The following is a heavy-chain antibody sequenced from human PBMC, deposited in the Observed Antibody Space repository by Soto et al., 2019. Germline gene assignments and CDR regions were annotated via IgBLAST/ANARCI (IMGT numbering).Heavy chain of an antibody. V-gene: IGHV4-59*01. D-gene: IGHD2-15*01. J-gene: IGHJ4*02. Sequence: QVQLQESGPGLVKPSETLSLTCTVSGGSISSYYWSWIRQPPGKGLEWIGYIYYSGSTNYNPTLXGXVXRXXDTSKTQFSLKLSSVTAADTAVYYCARGYGGNPDYWGQGALVTVSS. CDR3: ARGYGGNPDY. CDR2: IYYSGST. CDR1: GGSISSYY.